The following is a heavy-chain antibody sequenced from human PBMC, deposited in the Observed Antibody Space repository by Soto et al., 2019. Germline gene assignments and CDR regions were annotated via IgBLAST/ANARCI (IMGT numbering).Heavy chain of an antibody. CDR1: GGSISSGGYY. J-gene: IGHJ4*01. Sequence: PSETLSLTCTVSGGSISSGGYYWSWIRQHPGKGLEWIGYIYYGGSTYYNPSLKSRATTSGDTSKNQFSLKLSSATAADTAVYYCARGGYYYENSGQNAYDYWGQGILVTVSS. V-gene: IGHV4-31*03. CDR3: ARGGYYYENSGQNAYDY. D-gene: IGHD3-22*01. CDR2: IYYGGST.